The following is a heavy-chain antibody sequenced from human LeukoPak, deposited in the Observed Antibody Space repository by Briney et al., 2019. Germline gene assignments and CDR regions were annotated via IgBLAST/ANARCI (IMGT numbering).Heavy chain of an antibody. CDR3: ARHSISSGYYYGSGTYYNNGMDV. Sequence: MASETLSLTCTVSGGSISSSNYYWAWIRQPPGKGLEWIGYIYYTGSTNYNPSLKSRVTISVDTSKHQFSLKLSSVTAADTAVYYCARHSISSGYYYGSGTYYNNGMDVWGQGTTVTVSS. D-gene: IGHD3-10*01. J-gene: IGHJ6*02. CDR2: IYYTGST. CDR1: GGSISSSNYY. V-gene: IGHV4-61*05.